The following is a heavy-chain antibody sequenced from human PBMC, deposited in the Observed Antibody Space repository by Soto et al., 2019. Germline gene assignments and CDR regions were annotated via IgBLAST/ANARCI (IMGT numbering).Heavy chain of an antibody. D-gene: IGHD3-16*01. Sequence: QVQLVQSGAEVKKPGASVKVSCKASGYTFTGYYMHWVRQAPGQGLEWMGWINPIFGTANYAQKFQGRVTITADESTSTAYMELSSLRSEDTAVYYCASPRTSRKYYFDYWGQGTLVTVSS. J-gene: IGHJ4*02. V-gene: IGHV1-69*01. CDR2: INPIFGTA. CDR1: GYTFTGYY. CDR3: ASPRTSRKYYFDY.